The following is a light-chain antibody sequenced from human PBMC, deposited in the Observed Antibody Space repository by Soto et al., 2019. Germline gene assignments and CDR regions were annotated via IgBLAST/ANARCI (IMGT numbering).Light chain of an antibody. Sequence: EIVLTQSPATLSLSPVERATLSCRASQSVTSSYLAWYQQKPGQAPRLLIYGASSRATGIPDRFSGSGSGTDFTLTISRLEPEDFAVYYCRQYGRSKRWTFGQGTKVDIK. CDR3: RQYGRSKRWT. CDR1: QSVTSSY. J-gene: IGKJ1*01. V-gene: IGKV3-20*01. CDR2: GAS.